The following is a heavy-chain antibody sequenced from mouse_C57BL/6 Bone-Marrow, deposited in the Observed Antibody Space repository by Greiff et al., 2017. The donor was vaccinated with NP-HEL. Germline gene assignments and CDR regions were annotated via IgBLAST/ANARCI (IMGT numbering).Heavy chain of an antibody. CDR1: GFTFSSYG. Sequence: EVMLVESGGDLVKPGGSLKLTCAASGFTFSSYGMSWVRPTPDKRLEWVATISSGGSYTYSPDSVKGRFTISRDNAKNNLYLQMSLLKSEDTAMYYCAGPELGRYFDYWGQGTTLTVSS. CDR2: ISSGGSYT. J-gene: IGHJ2*01. V-gene: IGHV5-6*01. CDR3: AGPELGRYFDY. D-gene: IGHD4-1*01.